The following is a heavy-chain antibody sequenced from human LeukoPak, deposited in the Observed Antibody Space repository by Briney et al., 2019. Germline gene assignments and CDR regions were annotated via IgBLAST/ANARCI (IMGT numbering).Heavy chain of an antibody. J-gene: IGHJ4*02. D-gene: IGHD6-19*01. CDR1: GGSISSSSYY. V-gene: IGHV4-39*01. CDR2: IYYSGST. CDR3: ARQGQWLAYLYYFDY. Sequence: SETLSLTYTVSGGSISSSSYYWGWIRQPPGKGLEWIGSIYYSGSTYYNPSLKSRVTISVDTSKNQFSLKLSSVTAADTAVYYCARQGQWLAYLYYFDYWGQGTLVTVSS.